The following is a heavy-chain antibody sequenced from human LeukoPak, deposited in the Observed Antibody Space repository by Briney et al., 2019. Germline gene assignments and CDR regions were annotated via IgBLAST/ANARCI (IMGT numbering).Heavy chain of an antibody. J-gene: IGHJ4*02. CDR2: ISANGANT. V-gene: IGHV3-23*01. CDR1: GFTFSSYA. CDR3: AKDQGFSYYYLDY. D-gene: IGHD5-18*01. Sequence: GGSLRLSCAASGFTFSSYAMSWVRQAPGKGLEWVSGISANGANTYYTDSVRGRFTISRDNSKNTVYLQMSSLSAEDTAIYYCAKDQGFSYYYLDYWGQGILVTVSS.